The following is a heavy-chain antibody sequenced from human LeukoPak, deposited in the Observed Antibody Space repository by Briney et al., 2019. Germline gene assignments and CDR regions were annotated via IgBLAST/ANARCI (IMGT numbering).Heavy chain of an antibody. CDR2: IIPIFGTA. V-gene: IGHV1-69*01. D-gene: IGHD3-3*01. Sequence: SVKVSCKASGGTFSSYAISWVRQAPGQGLEWMGGIIPIFGTANYAHKFQGRVTITADESTSTAYMELSSLRSEDTAVYYCARNRITIFGVVIIPNNWFDPWGQGTLVTVSS. CDR1: GGTFSSYA. CDR3: ARNRITIFGVVIIPNNWFDP. J-gene: IGHJ5*02.